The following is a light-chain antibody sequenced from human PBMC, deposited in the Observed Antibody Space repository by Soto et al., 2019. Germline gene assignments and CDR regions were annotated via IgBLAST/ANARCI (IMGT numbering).Light chain of an antibody. Sequence: QAVVTQPPSVSGAPGQRVTISCTGSSTNFGAGYDVHWYQQLPGTAPKVLIYGNTNRPSGVPDRFSGSKSGTSASLAITGLQAEDEADYYCQSYDNSLSGWVFGGGTKLTVL. CDR3: QSYDNSLSGWV. V-gene: IGLV1-40*01. J-gene: IGLJ3*02. CDR2: GNT. CDR1: STNFGAGYD.